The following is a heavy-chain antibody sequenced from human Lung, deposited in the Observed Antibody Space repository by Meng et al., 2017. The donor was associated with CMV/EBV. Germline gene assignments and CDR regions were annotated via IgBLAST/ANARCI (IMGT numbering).Heavy chain of an antibody. CDR2: VGTEDDE. CDR3: ARRSGVNMFRGALGSRDS. Sequence: ESXKISCAASGFTFRSYDMHWVRQVTGEGLEWVSGVGTEDDEYYRDSVAGRFTISRENGMNSMYLQMDSLTVGYTAIYYCARRSGVNMFRGALGSRDSWXLGTXVTVSS. D-gene: IGHD4-23*01. CDR1: GFTFRSYD. V-gene: IGHV3-13*01. J-gene: IGHJ4*02.